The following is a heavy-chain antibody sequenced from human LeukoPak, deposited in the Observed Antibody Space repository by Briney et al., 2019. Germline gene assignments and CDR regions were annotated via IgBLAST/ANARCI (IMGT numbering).Heavy chain of an antibody. CDR3: ASSYLGYCSSTSCYSSFDY. CDR1: GGSISSGGYY. V-gene: IGHV4-61*02. CDR2: IYTSGST. J-gene: IGHJ4*02. D-gene: IGHD2-2*02. Sequence: NSSETLSLTCTVSGGSISSGGYYWSWIRQHPGKGLEWIGRIYTSGSTDYNPSLKSRVTISVDTSKNQFSLKLSSVTAADTAVYYCASSYLGYCSSTSCYSSFDYWGQGTLVTVSS.